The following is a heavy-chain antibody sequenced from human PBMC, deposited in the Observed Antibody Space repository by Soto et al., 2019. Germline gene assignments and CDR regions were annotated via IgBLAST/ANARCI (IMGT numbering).Heavy chain of an antibody. CDR2: MNPNSGDT. V-gene: IGHV1-8*01. CDR3: ARGELLWFGELPR. Sequence: QVQLVQSGAEVKKPGASVKVSCKASGYTFTSYESNWVRQATGQGLEWMGWMNPNSGDTGYAQKFQGRVTMTRNTSISTAYMELSSLRSEDTAVYYCARGELLWFGELPRWGQGTLVTVSS. CDR1: GYTFTSYE. D-gene: IGHD3-10*01. J-gene: IGHJ4*02.